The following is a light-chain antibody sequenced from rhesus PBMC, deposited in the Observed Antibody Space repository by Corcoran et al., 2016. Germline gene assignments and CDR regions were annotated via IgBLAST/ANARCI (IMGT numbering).Light chain of an antibody. CDR2: KAS. J-gene: IGKJ3*01. V-gene: IGKV1-74*01. CDR1: ENVNNY. Sequence: DIQMTQSPSSLSASVGDRVTITCRASENVNNYLNWYQQKPGKAPKLLIYKASTLQSGVPSRFSGSGSGTDYTFTISSLQPEDVATYYCQHVYGTPFTFGPGTKLDIK. CDR3: QHVYGTPFT.